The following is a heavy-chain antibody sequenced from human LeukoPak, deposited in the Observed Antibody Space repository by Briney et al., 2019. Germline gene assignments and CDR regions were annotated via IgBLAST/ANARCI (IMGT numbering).Heavy chain of an antibody. Sequence: GGSLRLSCAASGFTFSSYEMNWVRQAPGKGLEWVSYISSSGSTIYYADSVTGRFTISRDNAKNSLYLQMNSLRAEDTAVYYCAELGITMIGGVWGTGTTVTISS. D-gene: IGHD3-10*02. CDR1: GFTFSSYE. CDR3: AELGITMIGGV. CDR2: ISSSGSTI. J-gene: IGHJ6*04. V-gene: IGHV3-48*03.